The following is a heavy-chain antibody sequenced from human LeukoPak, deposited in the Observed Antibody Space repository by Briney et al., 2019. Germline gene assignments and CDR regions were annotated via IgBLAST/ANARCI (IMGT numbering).Heavy chain of an antibody. Sequence: TGGCLRLSCAVSGFTFSSYGMHWVRQAPGKGLEWVAFIQYDGSEKYYADSVKGRFTMSRDNSKNTLYLQMNSLRAEDTAVYYCARFRSGGTFRASLYYYYYYMDVWGKGTTVTVSS. CDR2: IQYDGSEK. V-gene: IGHV3-30*02. D-gene: IGHD2-15*01. CDR1: GFTFSSYG. J-gene: IGHJ6*03. CDR3: ARFRSGGTFRASLYYYYYYMDV.